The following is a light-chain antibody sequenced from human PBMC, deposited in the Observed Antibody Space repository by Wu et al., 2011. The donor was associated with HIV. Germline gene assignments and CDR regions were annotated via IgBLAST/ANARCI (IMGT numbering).Light chain of an antibody. CDR1: VSSSY. J-gene: IGKJ3*01. CDR2: GAS. Sequence: VSSSYLAWYHAETLGQGVPRLLIYGASSRATGIPDRFSGSGSGTDFTLTISRLEPEDFAVYYCQQYGSSPRFTFGPGTKVDIK. V-gene: IGKV3-20*01. CDR3: QQYGSSPRFT.